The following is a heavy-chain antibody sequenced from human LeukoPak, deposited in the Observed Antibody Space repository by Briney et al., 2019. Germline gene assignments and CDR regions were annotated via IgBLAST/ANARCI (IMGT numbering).Heavy chain of an antibody. CDR1: GFTFSSYA. V-gene: IGHV3-23*01. Sequence: LSGGSLRLSCAASGFTFSSYAMSWVRQAPGKGLEWVSAISGSGGSTYYADSVKGRFTISRDNSKNTLYLQMNSLRAEDTAVYYCAKDHLGYYGSGSYYYFDYWGQGTLVTVSS. D-gene: IGHD3-10*01. CDR3: AKDHLGYYGSGSYYYFDY. J-gene: IGHJ4*02. CDR2: ISGSGGST.